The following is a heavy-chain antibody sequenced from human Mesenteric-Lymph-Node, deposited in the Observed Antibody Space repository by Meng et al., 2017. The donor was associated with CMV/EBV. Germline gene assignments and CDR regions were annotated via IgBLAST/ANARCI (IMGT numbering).Heavy chain of an antibody. Sequence: GESLKISCAASGFTFTSYWMNWVRQAPGKGLEWVANIKQDGSEKYYVDSVKGRFTISRDNAKNSLYLQMNSLRAEDTAVYYCASGVGGLEWFYWGQGTLVTVSS. D-gene: IGHD3-3*01. CDR3: ASGVGGLEWFY. CDR1: GFTFTSYW. V-gene: IGHV3-7*01. J-gene: IGHJ4*02. CDR2: IKQDGSEK.